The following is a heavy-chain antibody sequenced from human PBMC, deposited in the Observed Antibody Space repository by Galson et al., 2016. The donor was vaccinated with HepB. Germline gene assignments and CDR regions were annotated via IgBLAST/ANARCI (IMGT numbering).Heavy chain of an antibody. J-gene: IGHJ4*02. CDR1: GFTLSTYS. Sequence: SLRLSCAVSGFTLSTYSTNWVRQAPGKGLEWVANINQDGNEKNYVDSVKGRFTISRDNAKNSLYLQMNNLRDEDTAVYYCAKEPDYVVSYWGQGSLVSVSS. CDR3: AKEPDYVVSY. CDR2: INQDGNEK. D-gene: IGHD4-17*01. V-gene: IGHV3-7*01.